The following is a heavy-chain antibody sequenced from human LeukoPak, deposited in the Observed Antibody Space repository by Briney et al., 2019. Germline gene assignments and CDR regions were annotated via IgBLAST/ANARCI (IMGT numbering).Heavy chain of an antibody. CDR2: IKQDGSEK. D-gene: IGHD1-26*01. V-gene: IGHV3-7*01. CDR3: TRGQSGMYWYFDL. CDR1: GFTLSSRDW. Sequence: GGSLRLSCVASGFTLSSRDWMNWVRQAPGKGLEWVANIKQDGSEKNYVDSVKGRFTISRDNAKNSLYLQMNSLRAEDTAVYYCTRGQSGMYWYFDLWGRGTLVTVSS. J-gene: IGHJ2*01.